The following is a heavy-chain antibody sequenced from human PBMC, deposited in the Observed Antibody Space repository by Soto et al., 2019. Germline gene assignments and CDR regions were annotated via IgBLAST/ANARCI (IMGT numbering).Heavy chain of an antibody. CDR1: GFIFSSYA. V-gene: IGHV3-30-3*01. CDR3: GRCTSTSCHLGSDY. J-gene: IGHJ4*02. D-gene: IGHD2-2*01. CDR2: ISYDGYNK. Sequence: QVQLVESGGGVVQPGTSLRLSCAASGFIFSSYAMNWVRQAPGKGLEWVALISYDGYNKYYADSVKGRFTISSDSSKNTLYLQMNSLRTADTAVYYCGRCTSTSCHLGSDYWGQGTLVTVSS.